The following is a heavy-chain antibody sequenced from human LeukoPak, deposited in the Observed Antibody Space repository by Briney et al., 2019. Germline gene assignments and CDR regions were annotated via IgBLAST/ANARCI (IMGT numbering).Heavy chain of an antibody. J-gene: IGHJ5*02. CDR2: IYPGDSDT. D-gene: IGHD6-19*01. V-gene: IGHV5-51*01. CDR1: GYSFTSYW. Sequence: GESLKISCKGSGYSFTSYWIGWVRQMPGKGLEWMGIIYPGDSDTRYSPSFQGQVTISADKSISTAYLQWSSLKASDTAMYYCARLERGQWLAYNWFDPWGQGTLVTVSS. CDR3: ARLERGQWLAYNWFDP.